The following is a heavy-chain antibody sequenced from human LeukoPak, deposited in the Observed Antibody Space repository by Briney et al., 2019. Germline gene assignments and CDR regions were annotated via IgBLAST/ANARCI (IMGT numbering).Heavy chain of an antibody. D-gene: IGHD6-25*01. J-gene: IGHJ3*02. CDR2: VTGSGGST. Sequence: GGSLRLSCAASGFTFSSYAMSWVRQAPGKGLEWVSAVTGSGGSTNYADSVKGRFTISRDNSKNTLYLQMNSLRAEDTAIYYCAKDRGTSLCDAFDIWGQGTMVTVSS. CDR3: AKDRGTSLCDAFDI. V-gene: IGHV3-23*01. CDR1: GFTFSSYA.